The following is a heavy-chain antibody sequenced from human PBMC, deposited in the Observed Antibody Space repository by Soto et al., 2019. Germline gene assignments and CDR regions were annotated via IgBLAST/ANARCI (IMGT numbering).Heavy chain of an antibody. CDR3: ASKRSATRNRYSSGWYLWFDP. Sequence: SETLSLTCAVYGGSFSGYYWSWICQPPGKGLEWIGEINHSGSTNYNPSLKSRVTISVDTSKNQFSLKLSSVTAADTAVYYCASKRSATRNRYSSGWYLWFDPWGQGTLVTVSS. V-gene: IGHV4-34*01. J-gene: IGHJ5*02. D-gene: IGHD6-19*01. CDR1: GGSFSGYY. CDR2: INHSGST.